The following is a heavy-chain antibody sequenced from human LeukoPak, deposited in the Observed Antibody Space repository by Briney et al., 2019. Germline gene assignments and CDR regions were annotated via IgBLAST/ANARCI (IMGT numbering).Heavy chain of an antibody. Sequence: GSVKVSCKASGYTFTGYYMHWVRQAPGQGLEWMGWINPNSGGTNYAQKFQGRVTMTRDTSISTAYMELSRLRSDDTAVYYCARGRAVVIILDYWGQGTLVTVSS. CDR2: INPNSGGT. CDR1: GYTFTGYY. V-gene: IGHV1-2*02. CDR3: ARGRAVVIILDY. D-gene: IGHD3-3*01. J-gene: IGHJ4*02.